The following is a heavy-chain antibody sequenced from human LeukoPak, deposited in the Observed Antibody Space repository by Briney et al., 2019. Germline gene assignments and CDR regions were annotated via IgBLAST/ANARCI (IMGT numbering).Heavy chain of an antibody. D-gene: IGHD2-2*01. CDR2: ITHDGSNQ. J-gene: IGHJ6*02. CDR1: GFTLSDYA. V-gene: IGHV3-30*04. CDR3: AGGVSPAATFSGMDV. Sequence: PGRSLRLSCAASGFTLSDYAVHWVRQAPGKGLDWVALITHDGSNQYYADSERGRFTISRDNSKNTLYLQMNSLRVEDTAVYYCAGGVSPAATFSGMDVWGQGTTVTVSS.